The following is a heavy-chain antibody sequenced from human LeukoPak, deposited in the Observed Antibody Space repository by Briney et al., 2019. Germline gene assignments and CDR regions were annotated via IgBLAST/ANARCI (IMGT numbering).Heavy chain of an antibody. V-gene: IGHV1-69*05. CDR3: ARDVHGDYGSGWFDP. CDR2: IMPLFGTA. J-gene: IGHJ5*02. D-gene: IGHD4-17*01. CDR1: GGTFNNSA. Sequence: ASVKVSCKTSGGTFNNSAISWVRQAPGQGLEGVGGIMPLFGTAGYAQKFQGRVTITKDESTRPVYLELTSLTSDDTAVYYCARDVHGDYGSGWFDPWGQGTLVSVSS.